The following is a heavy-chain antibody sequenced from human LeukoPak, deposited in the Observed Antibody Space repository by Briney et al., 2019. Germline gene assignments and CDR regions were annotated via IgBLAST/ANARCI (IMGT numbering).Heavy chain of an antibody. CDR3: ARDSLSSGWYLNPDY. J-gene: IGHJ4*02. Sequence: GASVKVSCKASGYTFTSYYMHWVRQAPGQGLEWMGRINPSGGSTSYAQKFQGRVTMTRDTSTSTVYMELSSLRSEDTAVYYCARDSLSSGWYLNPDYWGQGTLVTVSS. D-gene: IGHD6-19*01. CDR1: GYTFTSYY. V-gene: IGHV1-46*01. CDR2: INPSGGST.